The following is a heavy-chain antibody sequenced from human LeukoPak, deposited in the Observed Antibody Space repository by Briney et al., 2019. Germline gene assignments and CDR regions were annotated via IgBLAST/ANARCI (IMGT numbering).Heavy chain of an antibody. D-gene: IGHD6-6*01. CDR2: MNPNSGNT. Sequence: ASVKVSCKASGYTFTSYDINWVRQATGQGLEWMGWMNPNSGNTGYAQKFQGRVTMTRNTSISTAYMELSRLRSDDTAVYYCARDRSIAARRGYWFDPWGQGTLVTVSS. J-gene: IGHJ5*02. CDR1: GYTFTSYD. V-gene: IGHV1-8*01. CDR3: ARDRSIAARRGYWFDP.